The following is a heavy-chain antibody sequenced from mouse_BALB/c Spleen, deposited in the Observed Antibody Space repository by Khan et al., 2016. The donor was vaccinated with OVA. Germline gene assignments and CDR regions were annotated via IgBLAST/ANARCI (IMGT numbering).Heavy chain of an antibody. CDR2: ISSSGST. J-gene: IGHJ4*01. Sequence: VQLKESGPGLVKPSQSLSLTCTVTGYSITSDYAWNWIRQFPGNKLEWMGYISSSGSTNYNPALKSRISITRDTSKNQFFLQLNSVTTEDTATYCCARDDSRYSYAMDYWGQGTSVTVSA. CDR3: ARDDSRYSYAMDY. V-gene: IGHV3-2*02. CDR1: GYSITSDYA. D-gene: IGHD2-4*01.